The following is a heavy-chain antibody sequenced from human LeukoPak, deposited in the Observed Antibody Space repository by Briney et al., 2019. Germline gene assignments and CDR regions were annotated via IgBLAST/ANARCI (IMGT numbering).Heavy chain of an antibody. CDR1: GYTFTGYY. V-gene: IGHV1-2*02. CDR3: ARGLRGYSYVTEVYYFDY. D-gene: IGHD5-18*01. CDR2: INPNSGGT. J-gene: IGHJ4*02. Sequence: ASXXVSCKASGYTFTGYYMHWVRQAPGQGLEWMGWINPNSGGTNYAQKFQGRVTITRDTSISTAYMELSRLRSDDTAVYYCARGLRGYSYVTEVYYFDYWGQGTLVTVSS.